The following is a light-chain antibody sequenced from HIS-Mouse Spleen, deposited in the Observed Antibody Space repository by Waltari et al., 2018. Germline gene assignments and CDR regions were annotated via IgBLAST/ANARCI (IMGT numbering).Light chain of an antibody. J-gene: IGLJ2*01. CDR2: DVS. Sequence: QSALTQPAPVSGSPGQSITISCPATTSALGGYNYVSWYQQHPGTAPKLMIYDVSNRPSGVSNRFSGSKSGNTASLTISGLQAEDEADYYCSSYTSSSTEVFGGGTKLTVL. CDR1: TSALGGYNY. V-gene: IGLV2-14*03. CDR3: SSYTSSSTEV.